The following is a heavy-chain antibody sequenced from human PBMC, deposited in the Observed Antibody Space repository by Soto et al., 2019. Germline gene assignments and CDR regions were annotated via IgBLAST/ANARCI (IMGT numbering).Heavy chain of an antibody. CDR1: GYTFTSYG. CDR3: ARDQARYSSRDYGMDV. Sequence: ASVKVSCKASGYTFTSYGISWVRQAPGQGLEWMGWISAYNGNTNYAQKLQGRVTMTTDTSTSTAYMELRSLRSDDTAVYYCARDQARYSSRDYGMDVWGQGTTVTVSS. D-gene: IGHD6-13*01. CDR2: ISAYNGNT. V-gene: IGHV1-18*01. J-gene: IGHJ6*02.